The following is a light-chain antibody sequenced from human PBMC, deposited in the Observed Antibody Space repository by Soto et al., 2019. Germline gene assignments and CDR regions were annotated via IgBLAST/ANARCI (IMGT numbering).Light chain of an antibody. CDR2: DAS. J-gene: IGKJ4*02. CDR3: QQRRKWPT. CDR1: QSVSSY. Sequence: EIVLTQSPATLSLSPGERATLSCRASQSVSSYLAWYQQKPGQAPRLLIYDASNRATGIPARFSGSGSGTDFPLTLSSLETEDFAVYYCQQRRKWPTFGVGTNMEIK. V-gene: IGKV3-11*01.